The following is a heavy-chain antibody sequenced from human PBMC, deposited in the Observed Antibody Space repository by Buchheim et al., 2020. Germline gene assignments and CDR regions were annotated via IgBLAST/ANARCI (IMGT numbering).Heavy chain of an antibody. D-gene: IGHD3-16*01. V-gene: IGHV4-59*01. CDR2: IYYSGST. J-gene: IGHJ4*02. CDR1: GASISSYY. Sequence: QVQLQESGPGLVKPSETLSLTCTVSGASISSYYWSWVRQPPGKGLEWIGYIYYSGSTNYNPSLMSRVTISVDNSKNSLSLKLSSVTAADTAVYYCARGHDGLGYWGQGTL. CDR3: ARGHDGLGY.